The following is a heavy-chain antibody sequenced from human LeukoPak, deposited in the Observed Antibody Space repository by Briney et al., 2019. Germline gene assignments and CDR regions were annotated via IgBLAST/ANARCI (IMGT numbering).Heavy chain of an antibody. CDR3: ARRRKSGSGAAFDI. CDR1: GGSFSGYY. V-gene: IGHV4-34*01. D-gene: IGHD6-19*01. CDR2: INHSGST. Sequence: SETLSLTCAVYGGSFSGYYWSWIRQPPGKGLEWIGEINHSGSTNYNPSLKSRVTISVDTPKNQFSLKLSSVTAADTAVYYCARRRKSGSGAAFDIWGQGTMVTVSS. J-gene: IGHJ3*02.